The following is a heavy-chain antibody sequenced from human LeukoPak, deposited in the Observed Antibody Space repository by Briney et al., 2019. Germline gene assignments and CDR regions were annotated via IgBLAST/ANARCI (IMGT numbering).Heavy chain of an antibody. CDR2: ISGSGGST. V-gene: IGHV3-23*01. CDR3: AKGPLPYCSSTSCPDY. J-gene: IGHJ4*02. CDR1: GFTFSSYA. Sequence: GGSLRLSCAASGFTFSSYAMSWVRQAPGKGLEWVSAISGSGGSTYYADSVKGRFTISRDNSKNTLYLQMNSLRAEDTAVYYCAKGPLPYCSSTSCPDYWGQGTLVTVSS. D-gene: IGHD2-2*01.